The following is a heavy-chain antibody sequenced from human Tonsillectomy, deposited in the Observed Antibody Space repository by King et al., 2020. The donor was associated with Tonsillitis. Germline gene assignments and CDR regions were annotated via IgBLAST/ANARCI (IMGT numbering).Heavy chain of an antibody. Sequence: HVQLVESGGGVVQPGRSLRLSCGASGFTFSGYDIHWVRQAPGKGLEWVAVISSDGSNKYYADSVQGRFTISRDNSKNTLYLQMNSLRAEDTAVYYCARDRYDYIFDYWGQGTLVTVSS. J-gene: IGHJ4*02. CDR2: ISSDGSNK. CDR3: ARDRYDYIFDY. V-gene: IGHV3-33*05. D-gene: IGHD4/OR15-4a*01. CDR1: GFTFSGYD.